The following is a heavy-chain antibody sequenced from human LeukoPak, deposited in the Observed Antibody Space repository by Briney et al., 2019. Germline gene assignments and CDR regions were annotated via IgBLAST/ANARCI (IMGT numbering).Heavy chain of an antibody. D-gene: IGHD4-17*01. CDR1: GFTFSSYW. Sequence: GGSLRLSCAASGFTFSSYWMNWARQAPGKGLEWVSAISISGSKTYYADSVKGRFTISRDNSKNTLYLQMNSLRAEDTAVYYCANEIRPNDYWGQGTQVTVSS. CDR2: ISISGSKT. J-gene: IGHJ4*02. CDR3: ANEIRPNDY. V-gene: IGHV3-23*01.